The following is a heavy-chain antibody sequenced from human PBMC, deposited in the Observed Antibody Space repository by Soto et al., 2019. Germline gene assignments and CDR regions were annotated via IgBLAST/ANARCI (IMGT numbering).Heavy chain of an antibody. CDR2: IDWDDDK. V-gene: IGHV2-70*01. CDR3: ARGTRYYYDSSGYYFRDAFDI. D-gene: IGHD3-22*01. Sequence: SGPTLVNPTQTLTLTCTFSGFSLSTSGMCVSWIRQPPGKALEWLVLIDWDDDKYYSTSLKTRLTISKDTSKNQVVLTMTNMDPVDTATYYCARGTRYYYDSSGYYFRDAFDIWGQGTMVTVSS. J-gene: IGHJ3*02. CDR1: GFSLSTSGMC.